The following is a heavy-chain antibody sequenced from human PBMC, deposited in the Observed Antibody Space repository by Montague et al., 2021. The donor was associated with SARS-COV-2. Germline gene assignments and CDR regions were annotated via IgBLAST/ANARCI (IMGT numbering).Heavy chain of an antibody. J-gene: IGHJ6*02. CDR1: GGSISSAGYS. CDR2: IYHSGTT. CDR3: TREGYQVLWSDYYYYGMDV. V-gene: IGHV4-30-2*01. Sequence: TLSLTCAVSGGSISSAGYSWSWVRQPPGKGLEWIGYIYHSGTTYYNPSLKSRVTISVDRSKNQFSLKLSSVTAADTAVYYCTREGYQVLWSDYYYYGMDVWAKGPRSPSP. D-gene: IGHD2-2*01.